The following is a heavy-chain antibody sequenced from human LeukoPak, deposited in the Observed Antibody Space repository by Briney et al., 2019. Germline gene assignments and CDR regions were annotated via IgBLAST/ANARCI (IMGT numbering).Heavy chain of an antibody. D-gene: IGHD2-2*01. Sequence: GGSLRLSCAASGFTFSNYAMSWVRQAPGKGLEWVATISGSGGSTYYADSVKGRFTISTDNSKNTLYLQLNSLRAEDAAVYYCAKSTSPLYYYYGMDVWGHGTTVTVSS. J-gene: IGHJ6*02. CDR2: ISGSGGST. CDR3: AKSTSPLYYYYGMDV. CDR1: GFTFSNYA. V-gene: IGHV3-23*01.